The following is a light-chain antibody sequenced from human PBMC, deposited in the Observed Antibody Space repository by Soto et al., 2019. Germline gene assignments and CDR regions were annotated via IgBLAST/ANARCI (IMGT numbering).Light chain of an antibody. CDR2: GAS. CDR1: QSVSSSY. J-gene: IGKJ1*01. Sequence: EIVLTQSPGTLSLSPGERATLSCRASQSVSSSYLAWYQQKPGQAPRLLIYGASSRATGIPDRFSGSGSGADFTLTISSLQPEDFATYYCQQGYSTPRTFGQGTKVDIK. CDR3: QQGYSTPRT. V-gene: IGKV3-20*01.